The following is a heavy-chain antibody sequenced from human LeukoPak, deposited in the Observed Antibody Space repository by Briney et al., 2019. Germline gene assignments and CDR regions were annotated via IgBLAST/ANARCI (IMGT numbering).Heavy chain of an antibody. CDR2: INHSGST. CDR1: GGSFSGYQ. J-gene: IGHJ6*03. D-gene: IGHD1-7*01. V-gene: IGHV4-34*01. Sequence: SETLSLTCAVYGGSFSGYQWSWIRQPPGKGLEWIGEINHSGSTSYNPSLKSRVTISVDTSKNQFSLHLSSVTAADTAVYYCARGTRGHPTIYCYYYYMDVWDKGTTVTVSS. CDR3: ARGTRGHPTIYCYYYYMDV.